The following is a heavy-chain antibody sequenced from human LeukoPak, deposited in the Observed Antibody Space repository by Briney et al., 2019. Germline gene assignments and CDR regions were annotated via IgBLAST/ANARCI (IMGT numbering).Heavy chain of an antibody. Sequence: PGGSLRLSCAASGFTFSSYGMHWVRQAPGKGLEWVAVIWHDGSNKYYADSVKGRFTISRDNSKNTLYLQMNSLRAEDTAIYYCAKDPYVGGGYHFDSWGQGSLVTVSS. CDR3: AKDPYVGGGYHFDS. CDR2: IWHDGSNK. J-gene: IGHJ4*02. CDR1: GFTFSSYG. V-gene: IGHV3-30*02. D-gene: IGHD3-22*01.